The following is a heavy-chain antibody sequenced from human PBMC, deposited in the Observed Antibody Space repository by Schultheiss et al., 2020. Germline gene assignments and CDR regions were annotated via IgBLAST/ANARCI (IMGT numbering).Heavy chain of an antibody. V-gene: IGHV3-21*01. CDR2: ISSSSSYI. J-gene: IGHJ4*02. CDR1: GFTFSSYS. CDR3: ARDRGSSGWYRGEYFDY. Sequence: GESLRLSCSASGFTFSSYSMNWVRQAPGKGLEWVSSISSSSSYIYYADSVKGRFTISRDNAKNSLYLQMNSLRAEDTAVYYCARDRGSSGWYRGEYFDYWGQGNLVTGS. D-gene: IGHD6-19*01.